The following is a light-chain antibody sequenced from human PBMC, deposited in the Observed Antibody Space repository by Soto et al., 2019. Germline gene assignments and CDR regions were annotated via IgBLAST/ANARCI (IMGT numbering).Light chain of an antibody. J-gene: IGLJ3*02. Sequence: QSVLTQPASVSGSPGQSITISCTGTSSDVGGYNYVSWYQQHPGKAPKFLLYEVSNRPSGVSHRFSGSKSGNTASLTISGLQAEDEADYYCLLSYSGARVFGGGTKVTVL. CDR2: EVS. CDR1: SSDVGGYNY. V-gene: IGLV2-14*01. CDR3: LLSYSGARV.